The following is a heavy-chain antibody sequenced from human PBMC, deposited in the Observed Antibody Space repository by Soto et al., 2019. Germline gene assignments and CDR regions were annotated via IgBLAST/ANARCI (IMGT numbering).Heavy chain of an antibody. Sequence: GGSLRLSCAASGFTFSSYWMSWVRQAPGKGLEWLANIKQDGSEKYYVDSVKGRFTISRDNAKNSLYLQMNSLRAEDTAVYYCARGGYSYGYDGYYYYYGMDVWGQGTTVTVSS. CDR1: GFTFSSYW. CDR3: ARGGYSYGYDGYYYYYGMDV. J-gene: IGHJ6*02. CDR2: IKQDGSEK. D-gene: IGHD5-18*01. V-gene: IGHV3-7*01.